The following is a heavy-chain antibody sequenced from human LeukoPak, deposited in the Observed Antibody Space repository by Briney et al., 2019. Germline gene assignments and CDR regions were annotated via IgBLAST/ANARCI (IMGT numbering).Heavy chain of an antibody. V-gene: IGHV5-51*01. CDR3: ARKGRDGYYYFDY. D-gene: IGHD5-24*01. CDR2: NYPGDSDT. Sequence: GASLKTSCKGSGYSFTSYCNGRLRQMPRKNVVWMRINYPGDSDTRYSPSFQGQVTISADKSNSTVYLQSSSVKASDAAIYYCARKGRDGYYYFDYWGQGTLVTVSS. CDR1: GYSFTSYC. J-gene: IGHJ4*02.